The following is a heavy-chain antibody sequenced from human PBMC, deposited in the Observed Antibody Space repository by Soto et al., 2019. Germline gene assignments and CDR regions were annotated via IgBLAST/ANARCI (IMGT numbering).Heavy chain of an antibody. J-gene: IGHJ4*02. CDR2: ISDDGVRK. CDR3: ARAYYFGSGTSYTLYY. Sequence: GSLRLSCAASGFTFSNYGMHWVRQAPGKGLEWGAVISDDGVRKYYADCVQGRFTISRDNSESVVLLQMNSLRPDDTALYFCARAYYFGSGTSYTLYYWGQGTQVTVSS. CDR1: GFTFSNYG. V-gene: IGHV3-30*03. D-gene: IGHD3-10*01.